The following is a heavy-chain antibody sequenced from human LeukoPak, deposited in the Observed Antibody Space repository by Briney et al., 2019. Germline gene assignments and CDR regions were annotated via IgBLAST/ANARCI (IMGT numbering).Heavy chain of an antibody. D-gene: IGHD6-13*01. J-gene: IGHJ4*02. CDR2: INPNSGGT. CDR1: GYTFTGYY. V-gene: IGHV1-2*02. Sequence: ASVKVSCKASGYTFTGYYMHWVRQAPGQGLEWMGWINPNSGGTNYAQKFQGRVTMTRDTSISTAYMELSRLRSDDTAVYYCARGYSSSWSRTPDYWGQGTLVTVSS. CDR3: ARGYSSSWSRTPDY.